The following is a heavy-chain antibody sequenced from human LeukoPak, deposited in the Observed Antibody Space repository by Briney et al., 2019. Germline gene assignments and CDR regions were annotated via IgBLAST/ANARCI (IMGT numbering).Heavy chain of an antibody. CDR3: AKEPSITFGGIIDFFDY. CDR1: GFTFSDYY. Sequence: GGSLRLSCAASGFTFSDYYMSWIRQAPGKGLEWVSYISSSGSTIYYADSVKGRFTISRDNAKNSLYLQMNSLRAEDTAVYYCAKEPSITFGGIIDFFDYWGQGTLVTVSS. J-gene: IGHJ4*02. CDR2: ISSSGSTI. D-gene: IGHD3-16*02. V-gene: IGHV3-11*04.